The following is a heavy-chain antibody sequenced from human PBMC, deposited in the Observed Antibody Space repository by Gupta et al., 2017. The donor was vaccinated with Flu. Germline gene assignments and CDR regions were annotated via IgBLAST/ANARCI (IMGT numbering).Heavy chain of an antibody. J-gene: IGHJ4*02. CDR2: INSDGSST. CDR3: ARVGSGWYHFDC. V-gene: IGHV3-74*01. D-gene: IGHD6-19*01. CDR1: GFTFSSYW. Sequence: EVQLVESGRALVQPGGSLRLSCAASGFTFSSYWMHWVRQAPGKGLVGVSRINSDGSSTSYADSVKGRFTISRDNAKNTLYLQMNSLRAEDTAVYYCARVGSGWYHFDCWGQGTLVTVSS.